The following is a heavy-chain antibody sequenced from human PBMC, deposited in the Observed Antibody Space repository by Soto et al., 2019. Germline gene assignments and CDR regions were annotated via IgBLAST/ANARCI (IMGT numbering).Heavy chain of an antibody. CDR3: ARGRPRLIWSCYAYYYYYVGD. Sequence: SETLSLTCAAYGGSFSGYYWSWIRQPPGKGLEWIGEINHSGSTNYNPSLKSRVTISVDTSKNQFSLKLSSVTAADTAVYYCARGRPRLIWSCYAYYYYYVGDWGKGTRVTVSS. CDR2: INHSGST. J-gene: IGHJ6*03. V-gene: IGHV4-34*01. D-gene: IGHD3-3*01. CDR1: GGSFSGYY.